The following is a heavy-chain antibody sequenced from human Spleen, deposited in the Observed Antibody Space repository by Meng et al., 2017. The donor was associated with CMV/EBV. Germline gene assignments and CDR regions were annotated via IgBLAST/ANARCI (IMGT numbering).Heavy chain of an antibody. D-gene: IGHD7-27*01. CDR3: ARGIPQGLGRATGWFDP. CDR1: GGSFSGYY. V-gene: IGHV4-34*01. Sequence: VHLQQGGAGLLKPSGTLSLTCAVYGGSFSGYYWSWIRQPPGKGLEWIGEINHSGSTNYNPSLKSRVTISVDTSKNQFSLKLSSVTAADTAVYYCARGIPQGLGRATGWFDPWGQGTLVTVSS. J-gene: IGHJ5*02. CDR2: INHSGST.